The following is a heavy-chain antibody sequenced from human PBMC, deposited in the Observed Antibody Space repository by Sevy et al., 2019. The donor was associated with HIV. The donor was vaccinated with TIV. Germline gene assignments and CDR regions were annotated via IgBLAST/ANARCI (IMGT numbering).Heavy chain of an antibody. CDR3: ARGEDIVVVGANFHWFDP. CDR1: GGSFSDYY. Sequence: SETLSLTCGVYGGSFSDYYWSWIRQPPGKGLEWIGEINHSGSTKYNPSLKSRVTISVATSKNQFSLKLSSVTAADTAVYYCARGEDIVVVGANFHWFDPWGQGTLVTVSS. D-gene: IGHD2-15*01. J-gene: IGHJ5*02. CDR2: INHSGST. V-gene: IGHV4-34*01.